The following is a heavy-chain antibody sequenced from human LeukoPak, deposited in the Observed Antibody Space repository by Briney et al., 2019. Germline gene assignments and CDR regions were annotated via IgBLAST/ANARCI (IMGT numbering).Heavy chain of an antibody. CDR2: IYYSGST. J-gene: IGHJ4*02. D-gene: IGHD6-19*01. CDR3: ARRDNTGWNYFDC. V-gene: IGHV4-59*08. Sequence: PSETLSLTCTVSGGSINSHYWSWIRQSPGKGLEWIGDIYYSGSTKYNPSLKSRVTISVDTPKNDLSLRLTSVLAADTAIYYCARRDNTGWNYFDCWGQGTLVTVSS. CDR1: GGSINSHY.